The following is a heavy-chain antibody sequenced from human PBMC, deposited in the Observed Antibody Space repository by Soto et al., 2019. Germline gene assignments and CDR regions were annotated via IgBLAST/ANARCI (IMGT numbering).Heavy chain of an antibody. J-gene: IGHJ6*02. CDR1: GYTFTSYG. CDR2: ISAYNGNT. Sequence: ASVKVSCKASGYTFTSYGISWVRQAPGQGLEWMGWISAYNGNTYYADSVKGRFTISRDNSKNSLYLQMNSLRTEDTALYYCAKAYTKTGYYYDSSGPPPYGMDAWGQETTVTVSS. CDR3: AKAYTKTGYYYDSSGPPPYGMDA. V-gene: IGHV1-18*01. D-gene: IGHD3-22*01.